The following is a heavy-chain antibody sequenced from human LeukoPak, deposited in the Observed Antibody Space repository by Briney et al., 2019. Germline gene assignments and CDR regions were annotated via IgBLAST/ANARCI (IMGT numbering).Heavy chain of an antibody. CDR3: ARDGLYYYGVDV. V-gene: IGHV4-31*03. J-gene: IGHJ6*02. CDR1: GGSISSGGYY. Sequence: SETLSPTCTVSGGSISSGGYYWSWIRQHPGKGLEWIGYIYYSGSTYYNPSLKSRVTISVDTSKNQFSLKLSSVTAADTAVYYCARDGLYYYGVDVWGQGTTVTVSS. CDR2: IYYSGST.